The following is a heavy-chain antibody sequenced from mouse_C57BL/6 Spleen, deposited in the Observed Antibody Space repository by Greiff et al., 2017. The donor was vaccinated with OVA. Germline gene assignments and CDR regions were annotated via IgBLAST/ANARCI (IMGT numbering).Heavy chain of an antibody. Sequence: EVQLQQSGAELVRPGASVKLSCTASGFNIKDYYMHWVKQRPEQGLEWIGRIDPEDGDTEYAPKFQGKATMTADTSSNTAYLQLSSLTSEDTAVYYCTTCPSITTVVASDAYWGQGTLVTVSA. CDR1: GFNIKDYY. V-gene: IGHV14-1*01. CDR2: IDPEDGDT. CDR3: TTCPSITTVVASDAY. D-gene: IGHD1-1*01. J-gene: IGHJ3*01.